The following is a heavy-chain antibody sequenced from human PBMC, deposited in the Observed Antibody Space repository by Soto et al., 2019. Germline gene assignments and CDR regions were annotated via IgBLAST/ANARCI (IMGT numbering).Heavy chain of an antibody. J-gene: IGHJ4*02. V-gene: IGHV3-33*01. D-gene: IGHD6-6*01. CDR2: IWSDGSDK. Sequence: QVQLVESGGGVVQPGGSLRLSCATSGFTFSDSGMHWVRQAPGKGLEWVAVIWSDGSDKSYADSVEGRFTISRDNSKNTRYIKIHSRRAEDRAVYYGGRSNRYWRSSGWGGGFDYWGQGTLVTVSS. CDR1: GFTFSDSG. CDR3: GRSNRYWRSSGWGGGFDY.